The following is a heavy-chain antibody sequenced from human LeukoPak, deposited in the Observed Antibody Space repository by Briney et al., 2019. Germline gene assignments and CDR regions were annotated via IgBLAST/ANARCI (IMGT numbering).Heavy chain of an antibody. D-gene: IGHD2-2*01. CDR3: ATMGYCTSTTCPRVFDY. V-gene: IGHV4-34*01. J-gene: IGHJ4*02. CDR2: INHSGGT. CDR1: GGSFSAYY. Sequence: SETLSLTCAVYGGSFSAYYWSWIRQPPGKGLEWIGEINHSGGTNYNPSLKSRVTISVDTSKNQFSLKLSSVTAADTAVYYCATMGYCTSTTCPRVFDYWGQGILVTVSS.